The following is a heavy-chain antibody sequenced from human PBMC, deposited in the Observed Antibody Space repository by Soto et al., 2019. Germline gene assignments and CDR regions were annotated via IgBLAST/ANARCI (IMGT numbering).Heavy chain of an antibody. V-gene: IGHV3-23*01. D-gene: IGHD5-18*01. J-gene: IGHJ4*02. CDR2: ISGGSGGTT. Sequence: GGSLRLSCAASGFTFSSYAMTWVRQAPGKGLEWVSSISGGSGGTTKYADSVKGRFTISRDNSKNTLYLQMNSLRADDTAVYYCAKNTSMVTSLDCWGQGTLVTVSS. CDR3: AKNTSMVTSLDC. CDR1: GFTFSSYA.